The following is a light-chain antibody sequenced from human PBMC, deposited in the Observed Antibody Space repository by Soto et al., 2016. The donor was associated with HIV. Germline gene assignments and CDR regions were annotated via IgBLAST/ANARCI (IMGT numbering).Light chain of an antibody. CDR3: MQALQTPHT. CDR1: QSLLHSNGYYY. J-gene: IGKJ4*01. CDR2: WGS. Sequence: DIVMTQSPLTLPVTPGEPASISCRSSQSLLHSNGYYYLTWYLQKPGQSPRLLMSWGSTRASWAPDRFSGSGSGTDFTLKISRVEAEDVGIYYCMQALQTPHTFGGGTKVEIK. V-gene: IGKV2-28*01.